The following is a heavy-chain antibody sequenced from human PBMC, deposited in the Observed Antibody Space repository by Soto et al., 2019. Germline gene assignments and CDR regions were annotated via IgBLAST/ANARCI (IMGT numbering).Heavy chain of an antibody. CDR1: GFTFNTYT. CDR2: ISDSSTYI. D-gene: IGHD2-2*01. Sequence: GGSLRLSCAASGFTFNTYTMNWVRQAPGKGLEWVSSISDSSTYIYYADSLKGRFTISRDNAKNSLYLQMNSLRAEDTAVYYCAGMGAGYCVSISCYPSPTMGYGMDVWGQGTTVTVSS. J-gene: IGHJ6*02. V-gene: IGHV3-21*01. CDR3: AGMGAGYCVSISCYPSPTMGYGMDV.